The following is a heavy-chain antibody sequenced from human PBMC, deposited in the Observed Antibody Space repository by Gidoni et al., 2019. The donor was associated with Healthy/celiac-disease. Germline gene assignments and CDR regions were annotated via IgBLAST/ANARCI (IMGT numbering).Heavy chain of an antibody. V-gene: IGHV4-34*01. CDR1: GGSFSGYY. CDR2: INHSGST. Sequence: QVQPQQWGAGLLKPSETLSLTCAVYGGSFSGYYWSWIRQPPGKGLEWIGEINHSGSTNYNPSLKSRVTISVDTSKNQFSLKLSSVTAADTAVYYCASGLYSSSSPVQDYWGQGTLVTVSS. D-gene: IGHD6-6*01. CDR3: ASGLYSSSSPVQDY. J-gene: IGHJ4*02.